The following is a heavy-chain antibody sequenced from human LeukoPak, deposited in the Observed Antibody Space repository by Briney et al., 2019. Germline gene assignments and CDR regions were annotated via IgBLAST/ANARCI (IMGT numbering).Heavy chain of an antibody. CDR3: ARVRYCSSTSCYRQWYFDL. J-gene: IGHJ2*01. D-gene: IGHD2-2*01. CDR1: GGSFSSYY. CDR2: IYYSGST. V-gene: IGHV4-59*01. Sequence: PSETLSLTCTVSGGSFSSYYWSWIRQPPGKGLEWIGYIYYSGSTNYNPSLKSRVTISVDTSKNQFSLKLSSVTAADTAVYYCARVRYCSSTSCYRQWYFDLWGRGTLVTVSS.